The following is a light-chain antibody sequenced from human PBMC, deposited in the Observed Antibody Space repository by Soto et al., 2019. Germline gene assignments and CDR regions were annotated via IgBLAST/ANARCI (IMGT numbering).Light chain of an antibody. CDR1: PSVSSN. V-gene: IGKV3-15*01. CDR2: GAS. Sequence: EIVMTRSPATLSVSPGERATLSCRASPSVSSNLAWYQQKPGQAPRLLIYGASTRATGIPARFSGSGSGTEFTLTISSLQSEDFAIYYCQQYNNWPLTFGGGTKVEIK. J-gene: IGKJ4*01. CDR3: QQYNNWPLT.